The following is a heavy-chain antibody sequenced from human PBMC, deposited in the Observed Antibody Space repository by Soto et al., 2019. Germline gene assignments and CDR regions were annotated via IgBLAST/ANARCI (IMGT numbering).Heavy chain of an antibody. CDR3: ARDGESGAYFDY. D-gene: IGHD1-26*01. V-gene: IGHV3-21*01. Sequence: EVQLVESGGGLVKPGGSLRLSCAASGFTFSSYSMNWVRQAPGKGLEWVSSISSSSSYIYYADSVKGRFTISRDNAKNSLYLQMNSLRAEDTAVYYCARDGESGAYFDYWGQGTLVTVSS. CDR2: ISSSSSYI. CDR1: GFTFSSYS. J-gene: IGHJ4*02.